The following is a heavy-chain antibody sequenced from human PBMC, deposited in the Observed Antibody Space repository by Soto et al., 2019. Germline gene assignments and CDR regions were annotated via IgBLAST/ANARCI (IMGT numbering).Heavy chain of an antibody. J-gene: IGHJ6*02. CDR3: ARYIPGVCYYGMDV. CDR2: IGESGTPT. Sequence: EVQLLESGGGLVQPRGSLRLSCAASGFTFSSYAMKWVRQAPGKGLEWVSLIGESGTPTYYADSVKGRFTISRDNSGNTLFLEMYSLRAEDTAVYYCARYIPGVCYYGMDVWGQGTTVTVSS. CDR1: GFTFSSYA. D-gene: IGHD2-2*01. V-gene: IGHV3-23*01.